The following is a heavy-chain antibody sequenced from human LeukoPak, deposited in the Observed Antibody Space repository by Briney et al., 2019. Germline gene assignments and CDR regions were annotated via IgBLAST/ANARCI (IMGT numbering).Heavy chain of an antibody. CDR3: ARGYYDILTGWTYYFDY. V-gene: IGHV4-39*07. Sequence: PSETLSLTCTVSGASISTNSYYWGWIRQPPGKGLEWIGSIYYSGSTYYNPSLKSRVTISVDTSKNQFSLKLSSVTAADTAVYYCARGYYDILTGWTYYFDYWGQGTLVTVSS. CDR1: GASISTNSYY. J-gene: IGHJ4*02. CDR2: IYYSGST. D-gene: IGHD3-9*01.